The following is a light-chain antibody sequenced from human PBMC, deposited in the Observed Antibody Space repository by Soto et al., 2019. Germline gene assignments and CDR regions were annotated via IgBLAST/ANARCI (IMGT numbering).Light chain of an antibody. CDR1: SSNIGGNS. J-gene: IGLJ6*01. Sequence: QSVLTQPPSASGTPGQSVTVSCSGGSSNIGGNSVSWYQQLPGTAPTLLIYRNNQRPSGVPDRFSGSKSGTSASLTISGLRSEDEAGYYCSAWDATLNIPVFGSGTQLTVL. CDR2: RNN. CDR3: SAWDATLNIPV. V-gene: IGLV1-47*01.